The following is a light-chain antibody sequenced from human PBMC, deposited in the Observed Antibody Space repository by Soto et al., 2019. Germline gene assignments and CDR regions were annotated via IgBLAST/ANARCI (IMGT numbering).Light chain of an antibody. CDR2: SAS. V-gene: IGKV1-39*01. CDR1: QSISNH. Sequence: EIRVSQSPSSLSASVEDGVIITCRASQSISNHLNCYQQKPGKAPNLLSFSASSLQSGVPSRFSGSRAGPDFTLTISSLQAEDCATYYCQQSYSSPPTFAQRTKV. J-gene: IGKJ1*01. CDR3: QQSYSSPPT.